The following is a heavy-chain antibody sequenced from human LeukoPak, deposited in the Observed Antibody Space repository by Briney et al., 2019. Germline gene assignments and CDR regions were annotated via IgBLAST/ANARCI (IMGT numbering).Heavy chain of an antibody. CDR1: GFTFGDYA. CDR3: TRAGGFCGGDCYDN. J-gene: IGHJ4*02. CDR2: TTSKAYGGTT. V-gene: IGHV3-49*04. Sequence: PGRSLRLSCTASGFTFGDYAMTWVRQAPGKGLEWVGFTTSKAYGGTTEYAASVRGRFTISRDDSKSLAYLQMNSLKIEDTAVYFCTRAGGFCGGDCYDNWGQGALVTVSS. D-gene: IGHD2-21*01.